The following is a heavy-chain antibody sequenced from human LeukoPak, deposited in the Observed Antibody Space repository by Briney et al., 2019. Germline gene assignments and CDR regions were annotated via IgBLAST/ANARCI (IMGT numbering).Heavy chain of an antibody. J-gene: IGHJ4*02. Sequence: GGSQTLSCVVSGLTFSSYSMSWVSQAPGKGLEWVSGISASGGDTWYPLSVKGRFTISRDNAKNTLFLQMNSLRVEDTAIYYCAKDAAGPEYWGQGPRRTVSS. V-gene: IGHV3-23*01. CDR3: AKDAAGPEY. CDR1: GLTFSSYS. CDR2: ISASGGDT. D-gene: IGHD6-13*01.